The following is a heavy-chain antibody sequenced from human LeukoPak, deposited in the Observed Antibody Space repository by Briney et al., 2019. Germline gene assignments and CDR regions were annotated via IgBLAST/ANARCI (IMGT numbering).Heavy chain of an antibody. CDR1: GYTFTGYY. CDR2: INPNSGGT. V-gene: IGHV1-2*02. CDR3: ARVGAKGVYYFDY. J-gene: IGHJ4*02. Sequence: ASVKVSCEASGYTFTGYYMHWVRQAPGQGLEWMGWINPNSGGTNYAQKFQGRVTMTRDTSISTAYMELSRLRSDDTAVYYCARVGAKGVYYFDYWGQGTLVTVSS. D-gene: IGHD1-26*01.